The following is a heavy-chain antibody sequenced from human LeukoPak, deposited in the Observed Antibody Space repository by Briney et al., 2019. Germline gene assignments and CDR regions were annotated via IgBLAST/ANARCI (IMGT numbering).Heavy chain of an antibody. CDR1: GFTFSSYS. J-gene: IGHJ5*02. CDR3: ARDIREMATFGEFDP. CDR2: ISSSNSYI. D-gene: IGHD5-24*01. Sequence: GGSLRLSCAASGFTFSSYSMNWVRQAPGKGLEWVSSISSSNSYIYYADSVKGRFTISRDNAKNSLYLQMNSLRAEDTAVYYCARDIREMATFGEFDPWGQGTLVTVSS. V-gene: IGHV3-21*01.